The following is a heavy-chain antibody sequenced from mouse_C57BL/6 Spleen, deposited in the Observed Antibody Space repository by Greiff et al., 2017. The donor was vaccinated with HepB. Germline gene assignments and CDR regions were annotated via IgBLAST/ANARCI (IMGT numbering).Heavy chain of an antibody. D-gene: IGHD1-1*01. V-gene: IGHV1-72*01. J-gene: IGHJ1*03. CDR1: GYTFTSYW. CDR2: IDPNSGGT. CDR3: ARSYYGSSGGYWYFDV. Sequence: QVQLQQPGAELVKPGASVKLSCKASGYTFTSYWMHWVKQRLGRGLEWIGRIDPNSGGTKYNEKFKSKATLTVDKPSSTAYMQLSSLTSEDSAVYYCARSYYGSSGGYWYFDVWGTGTTVTVSS.